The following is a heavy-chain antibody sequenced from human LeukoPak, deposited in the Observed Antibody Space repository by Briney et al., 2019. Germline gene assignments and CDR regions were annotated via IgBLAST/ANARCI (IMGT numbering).Heavy chain of an antibody. J-gene: IGHJ4*02. V-gene: IGHV3-21*01. CDR3: ARSKIDY. D-gene: IGHD4-11*01. Sequence: PGGSLRLSCVASGFIFSSYSMNWVRQAPGKGLEWVSSISSSSSYIYYADSVKGRFTISRDNAKNSLDLQMNSLRADDTAIYYCARSKIDYWGQGTLVTVSS. CDR1: GFIFSSYS. CDR2: ISSSSSYI.